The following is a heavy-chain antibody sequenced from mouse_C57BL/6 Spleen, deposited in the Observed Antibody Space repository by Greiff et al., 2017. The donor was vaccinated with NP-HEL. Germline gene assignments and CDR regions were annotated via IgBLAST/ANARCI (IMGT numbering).Heavy chain of an antibody. CDR3: ERDNYEDY. D-gene: IGHD2-12*01. CDR2: INPNNGGT. V-gene: IGHV1-26*01. CDR1: GFTFTDYY. Sequence: EVQLQQSGPGLVKPGASVKISCKASGFTFTDYYMNWVKQSHGKSLEWIGDINPNNGGTSYNKKFKGKTTLTADESSSTTYMELRSLAAEDSAVYYCERDNYEDYWGQGTTLTVSS. J-gene: IGHJ2*01.